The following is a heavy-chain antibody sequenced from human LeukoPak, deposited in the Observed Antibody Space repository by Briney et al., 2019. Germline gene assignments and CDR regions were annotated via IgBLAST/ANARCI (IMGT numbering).Heavy chain of an antibody. CDR2: IYSADTT. D-gene: IGHD2-15*01. CDR1: GFTVSSDY. J-gene: IGHJ4*02. CDR3: AREDRWMGGFDY. Sequence: GGSLRLSCAASGFTVSSDYMTRVRQAPGKGLEWVSIIYSADTTYYADSVRGRFTISRDNSKNTLYLQMNSLRAEDSAVYYCAREDRWMGGFDYWGQGTLVTVSS. V-gene: IGHV3-66*01.